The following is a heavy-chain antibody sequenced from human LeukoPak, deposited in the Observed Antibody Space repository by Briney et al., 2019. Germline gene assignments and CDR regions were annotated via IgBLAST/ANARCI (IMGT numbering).Heavy chain of an antibody. J-gene: IGHJ5*02. CDR3: ARGVTAVGFSMFDP. D-gene: IGHD2-21*02. Sequence: GGSLRLSCAASGFTFGIYAMNWVRQAPGKGLEWVSYIGPSGSNIYYADSVKGRFTISRDNAKDSLYLQMNSLRAEDTAVYYCARGVTAVGFSMFDPWGQGTLVTVSS. CDR2: IGPSGSNI. V-gene: IGHV3-48*01. CDR1: GFTFGIYA.